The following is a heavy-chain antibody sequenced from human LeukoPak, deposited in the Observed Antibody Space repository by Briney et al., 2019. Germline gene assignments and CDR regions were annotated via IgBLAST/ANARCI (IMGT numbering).Heavy chain of an antibody. D-gene: IGHD2-8*01. Sequence: GGSLRLSCAASGLTFHYYGMDWVRQAPGKGREWGAGISGSGGATDYADFAKGRFTIFRDNSKNTLYLQMNTLSAEDTAIYYCAKRLTETNYNGMDVWGQGTTVTVSS. CDR2: ISGSGGAT. V-gene: IGHV3-23*01. J-gene: IGHJ6*02. CDR3: AKRLTETNYNGMDV. CDR1: GLTFHYYG.